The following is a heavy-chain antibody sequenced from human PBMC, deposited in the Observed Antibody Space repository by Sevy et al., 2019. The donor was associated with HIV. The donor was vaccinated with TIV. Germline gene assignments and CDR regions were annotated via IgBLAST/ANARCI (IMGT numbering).Heavy chain of an antibody. D-gene: IGHD2-21*02. CDR3: AKLASCGGDCYYFDF. CDR1: GYTFTDYD. CDR2: MNPNSGHT. J-gene: IGHJ4*02. Sequence: ASVKVSCKASGYTFTDYDITWVRQVTGQGLELVGWMNPNSGHTDYTENFQGRVSTTRDTSISTAYMELSSLRSEDTAVYYCAKLASCGGDCYYFDFWGQGTLVTVSS. V-gene: IGHV1-8*01.